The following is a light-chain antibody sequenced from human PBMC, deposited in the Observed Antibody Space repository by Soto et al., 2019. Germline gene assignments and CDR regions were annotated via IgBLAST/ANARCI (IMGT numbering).Light chain of an antibody. V-gene: IGKV1-9*01. CDR3: QQLNSYPFT. CDR2: AAS. J-gene: IGKJ5*01. Sequence: IQLTQSPSSLSASLGDRVTITCRASQGISSSLAWYQQKPGEAPKLLIYAASTLQSGVPSRFSGSGSGTDFTLTVSSLQPEDFATYYCQQLNSYPFTFGQGTRLEIK. CDR1: QGISSS.